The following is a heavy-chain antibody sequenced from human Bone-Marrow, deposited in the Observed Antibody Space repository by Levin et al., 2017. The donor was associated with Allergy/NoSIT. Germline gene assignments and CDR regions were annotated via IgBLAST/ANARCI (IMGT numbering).Heavy chain of an antibody. CDR1: GGTFSSYA. Sequence: SVKVSCKASGGTFSSYAISWVRQAPGQGLEWMGGIIPIFGTANYAQQFQGRVTITADESTSTAYIELSSLRSEDTAVYYCARVEGQWGVAEAGRRPRGGYGMAVWGQGTTVTVSS. V-gene: IGHV1-69*13. CDR2: IIPIFGTA. J-gene: IGHJ6*02. CDR3: ARVEGQWGVAEAGRRPRGGYGMAV. D-gene: IGHD6-13*01.